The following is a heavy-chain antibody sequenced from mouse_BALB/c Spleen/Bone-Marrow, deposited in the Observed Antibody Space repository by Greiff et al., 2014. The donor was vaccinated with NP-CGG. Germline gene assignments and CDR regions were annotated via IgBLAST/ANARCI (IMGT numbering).Heavy chain of an antibody. Sequence: VHVKQSGPELVKPGASVRIPCKASGYTFTDYHMDWVKQSHGKSLAWIGDIDPNNGTTIYNRNFKGKATLTVDKSSSTAYMELRSLTSEDTAVYYCARPNTTPFDYWGQGTLVTVSS. J-gene: IGHJ3*01. CDR3: ARPNTTPFDY. CDR2: IDPNNGTT. V-gene: IGHV1-18*01. D-gene: IGHD2-12*01. CDR1: GYTFTDYH.